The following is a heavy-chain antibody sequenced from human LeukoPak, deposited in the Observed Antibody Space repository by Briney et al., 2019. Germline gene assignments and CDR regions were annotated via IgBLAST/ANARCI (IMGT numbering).Heavy chain of an antibody. Sequence: GGSLRLSCAASGFTFSSSWMSWVRQAPGKGLEWVTNIKPDGSEKYYVDSVKGRFTISRDNAKKSLYLQMNSLRAEDTALYYCARDTVGATDYWGQGNLVTVSS. D-gene: IGHD1-26*01. CDR1: GFTFSSSW. V-gene: IGHV3-7*01. J-gene: IGHJ4*02. CDR3: ARDTVGATDY. CDR2: IKPDGSEK.